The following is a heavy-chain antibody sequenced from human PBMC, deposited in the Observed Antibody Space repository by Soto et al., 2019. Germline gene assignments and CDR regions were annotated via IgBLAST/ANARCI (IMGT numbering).Heavy chain of an antibody. D-gene: IGHD2-2*02. J-gene: IGHJ6*02. Sequence: PGESLKISCKGSGYSFTSYWISWVRQMPGRGLEWMGRIDPSDSYTNYSPSFQGHVTISADKSISTAYLQWSSLKASDTAMYYCARQDPPDCNSTSCYIWTYYYYYGMDVWGQGATVTVSS. V-gene: IGHV5-10-1*01. CDR1: GYSFTSYW. CDR2: IDPSDSYT. CDR3: ARQDPPDCNSTSCYIWTYYYYYGMDV.